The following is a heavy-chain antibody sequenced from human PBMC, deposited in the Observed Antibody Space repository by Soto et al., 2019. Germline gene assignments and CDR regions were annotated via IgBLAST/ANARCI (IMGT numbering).Heavy chain of an antibody. J-gene: IGHJ5*02. CDR2: IFYTGGS. CDR3: ASRVTAPPLLTGWLDP. CDR1: GASITNSH. Sequence: QVQLQESGPGLVRPSETLSLTCTVSGASITNSHWSWIRQSPGKGLEYIGYIFYTGGSNYNPSRERRVSMWVDTSKNQVFLTLSSVTAADTAVYYCASRVTAPPLLTGWLDPWGQGTLVIVSS. V-gene: IGHV4-59*08. D-gene: IGHD2-2*01.